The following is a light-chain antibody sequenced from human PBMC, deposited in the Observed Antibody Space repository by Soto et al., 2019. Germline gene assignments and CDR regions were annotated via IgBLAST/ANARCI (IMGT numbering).Light chain of an antibody. J-gene: IGKJ3*01. Sequence: DIQMTQSPSSLSASVGDRVTITCRASQSISSYLNWYQQKPGKAPKLLIYAASSLHSGVPSRFSRGESGTDFTLTISSLQPEDFATYYCQQSYSTPFTFGPGTKVDIK. CDR3: QQSYSTPFT. V-gene: IGKV1-39*01. CDR1: QSISSY. CDR2: AAS.